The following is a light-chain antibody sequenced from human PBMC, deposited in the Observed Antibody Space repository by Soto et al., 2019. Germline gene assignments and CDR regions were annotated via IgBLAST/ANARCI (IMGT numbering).Light chain of an antibody. CDR3: QPYDDLPFT. V-gene: IGKV1-33*01. Sequence: DIQMTQSPSSLSASVGDRVTITCQASQNINIYLNWYQQSPGRAPKLLIYDASSLEKGVLSRFSGTGSGTHFTLTISSLQPEDIATYYCQPYDDLPFTFGPGTKVDIK. CDR1: QNINIY. CDR2: DAS. J-gene: IGKJ3*01.